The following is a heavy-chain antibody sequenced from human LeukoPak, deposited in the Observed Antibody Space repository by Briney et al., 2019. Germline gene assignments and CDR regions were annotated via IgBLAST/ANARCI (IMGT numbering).Heavy chain of an antibody. D-gene: IGHD1-26*01. CDR1: GYTFTSYG. J-gene: IGHJ4*02. CDR3: ARDSGGSNFDY. Sequence: ASVKVSCKASGYTFTSYGISWVQQAPGQGLGWMGWISTYSGDTNFAQKLQGRVTMTTDTSTSTAYMELRSLRSDDTAVYYCARDSGGSNFDYWGQGTLVTVSS. CDR2: ISTYSGDT. V-gene: IGHV1-18*01.